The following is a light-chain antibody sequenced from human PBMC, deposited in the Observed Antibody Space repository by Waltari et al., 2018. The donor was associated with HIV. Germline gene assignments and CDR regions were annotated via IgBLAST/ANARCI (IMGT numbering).Light chain of an antibody. CDR2: QNI. V-gene: IGLV1-40*01. CDR3: QSYDRRLMWV. CDR1: SSNIGAGYD. J-gene: IGLJ2*01. Sequence: HSILTQPPSVSGAPGQRVTISCTGRSSNIGAGYDVPWYQKYPGTAPKLLIFQNINRPSGVPDRFSGSKSVTSASLVITGLQAEDEADYYCQSYDRRLMWVFGGGTSLTV.